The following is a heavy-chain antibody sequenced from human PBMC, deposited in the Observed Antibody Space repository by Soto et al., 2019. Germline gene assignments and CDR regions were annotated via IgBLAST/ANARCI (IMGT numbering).Heavy chain of an antibody. CDR1: GFTFSSYS. CDR2: ISGSGVST. CDR3: AKPDDYGARPLDY. V-gene: IGHV3-23*01. J-gene: IGHJ4*02. D-gene: IGHD4-17*01. Sequence: GGSLRLSCAASGFTFSSYSISWVRQAPWKGLEWVSAISGSGVSTYYADSVKGRFTISRDNSKNTLYLQMNSLRAEDTAVYYCAKPDDYGARPLDYCGQGTLVTFCS.